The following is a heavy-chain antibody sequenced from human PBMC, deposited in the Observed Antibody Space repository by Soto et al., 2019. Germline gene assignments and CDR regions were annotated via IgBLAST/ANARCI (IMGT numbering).Heavy chain of an antibody. Sequence: QVQLVQSGAEVKKPGSSVKVSCKTSGGTFSTYSIVWVRQAPGEGLEWMGGIIPIFGTANYAQKFQDRVTITADKSTNTGFMGLRSLKCEDTGMYYCAGSSGNNYGGGTNYYFDYWGQGTLVTVSS. CDR3: AGSSGNNYGGGTNYYFDY. D-gene: IGHD1-26*01. J-gene: IGHJ4*02. V-gene: IGHV1-69*06. CDR1: GGTFSTYS. CDR2: IIPIFGTA.